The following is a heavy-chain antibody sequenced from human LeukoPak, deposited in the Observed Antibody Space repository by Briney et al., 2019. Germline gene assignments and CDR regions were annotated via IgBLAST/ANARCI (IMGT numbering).Heavy chain of an antibody. CDR2: INHSGGA. D-gene: IGHD3-10*01. CDR3: AGRPHYYGSGRGAYYYAMDV. CDR1: GGSFSSYY. J-gene: IGHJ6*04. V-gene: IGHV4-34*01. Sequence: PSETLSLTCAVFGGSFSSYYWTWIRQPPGKGLEWIGEINHSGGANYNPSLKSRVTILVDTSKNQFSLKVTSMTAADTAVYYCAGRPHYYGSGRGAYYYAMDVWAKGTTVTVSS.